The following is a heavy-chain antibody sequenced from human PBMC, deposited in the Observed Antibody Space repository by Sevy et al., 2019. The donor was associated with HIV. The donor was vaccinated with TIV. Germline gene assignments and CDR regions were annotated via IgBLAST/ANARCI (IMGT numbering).Heavy chain of an antibody. Sequence: GGSLRLSCAASGFSFRSYWMTWVRQAPGKGLEWVASIYQDGSEKYYMDSVKGRFTVSRDNAKNSLFLQMNSLRVEDTAVYYCAREESYGDYMLSYYYGMDVWGQGTTVTVSS. D-gene: IGHD4-17*01. V-gene: IGHV3-7*01. CDR3: AREESYGDYMLSYYYGMDV. J-gene: IGHJ6*02. CDR1: GFSFRSYW. CDR2: IYQDGSEK.